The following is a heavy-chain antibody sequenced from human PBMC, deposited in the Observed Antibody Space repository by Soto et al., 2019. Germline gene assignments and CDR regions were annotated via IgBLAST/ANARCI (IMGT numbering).Heavy chain of an antibody. CDR3: AASILVSQQYFDL. D-gene: IGHD3-9*01. Sequence: EVQLVESGGGLVQPGGSLRLSCAASGFTFSSYTMNWVRQAPGKGLEWISHITHSSSAIYYADSVRGRFTVSRDNAKNSLYLQLNSLRAEDTAVYYCAASILVSQQYFDLWGRGTLVTVSS. V-gene: IGHV3-48*01. CDR2: ITHSSSAI. J-gene: IGHJ2*01. CDR1: GFTFSSYT.